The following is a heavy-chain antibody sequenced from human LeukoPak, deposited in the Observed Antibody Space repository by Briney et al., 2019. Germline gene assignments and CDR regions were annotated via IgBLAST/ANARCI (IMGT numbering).Heavy chain of an antibody. CDR1: GITFSNAW. D-gene: IGHD6-13*01. Sequence: GGSLRLSCAASGITFSNAWMSWVRQAPGKGLEWVGRIRSKTDGGTTDYAAPVKGRFTISRDDSKNTLYLQMNSLKTEDTAVYYCTTVAAAGHFDSWGQGTLVTVSS. J-gene: IGHJ4*02. V-gene: IGHV3-15*01. CDR2: IRSKTDGGTT. CDR3: TTVAAAGHFDS.